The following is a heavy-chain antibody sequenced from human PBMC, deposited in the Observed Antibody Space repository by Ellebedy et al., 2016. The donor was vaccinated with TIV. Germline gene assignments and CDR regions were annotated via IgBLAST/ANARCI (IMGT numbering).Heavy chain of an antibody. CDR2: ISATGGTT. V-gene: IGHV3-23*01. J-gene: IGHJ4*02. CDR3: ARSGRIAARQYDF. D-gene: IGHD6-6*01. Sequence: GGSLRLXXAPSGFTFSLFAMTWVRQAPGMGLEWVSAISATGGTTYYADSVKGRFTISRDNSKNTVYLQMQSLRDADSATYYCARSGRIAARQYDFWGQGTLVTVSS. CDR1: GFTFSLFA.